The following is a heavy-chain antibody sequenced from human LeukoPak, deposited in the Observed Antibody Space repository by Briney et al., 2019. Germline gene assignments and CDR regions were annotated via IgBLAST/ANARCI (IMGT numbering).Heavy chain of an antibody. CDR2: INPSTGGT. CDR3: ARAVAGTFYYYGMDV. CDR1: GYTFTDYY. Sequence: GASVKVSCKASGYTFTDYYMNWVRQAPGQGLEWMGWINPSTGGTNYAQKFQGRVTMTKDTSISTAYMELSGLRSDDTAVYYCARAVAGTFYYYGMDVWGQGTTVTVSS. J-gene: IGHJ6*02. D-gene: IGHD6-19*01. V-gene: IGHV1-2*02.